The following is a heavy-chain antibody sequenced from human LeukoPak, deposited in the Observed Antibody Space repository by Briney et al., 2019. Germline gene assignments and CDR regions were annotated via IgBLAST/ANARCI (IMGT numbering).Heavy chain of an antibody. J-gene: IGHJ4*02. D-gene: IGHD2-15*01. Sequence: GGSLRLSCAASGFTFSSYWMHWVRQAPGKGLVWVSRINSDGSTTNYADSVKGRFTISRDNAKNTLYLQLNSLRAEDTAVYYCARDYCSGASCYFEFWGQGTLVTVSS. CDR2: INSDGSTT. CDR3: ARDYCSGASCYFEF. V-gene: IGHV3-74*01. CDR1: GFTFSSYW.